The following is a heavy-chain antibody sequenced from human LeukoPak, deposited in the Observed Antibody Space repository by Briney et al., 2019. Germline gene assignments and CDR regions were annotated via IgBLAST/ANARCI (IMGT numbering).Heavy chain of an antibody. J-gene: IGHJ4*02. CDR1: GFIFGTYG. CDR2: IQDDGSNK. V-gene: IGHV3-30*02. CDR3: AKDPARGQLGIFDY. D-gene: IGHD6-6*01. Sequence: GGSLRLSCAASGFIFGTYGMHWVRQAPGKGLEWVTFIQDDGSNKYYADSVRGRFTISRGNSRNTLYLQMNSLRPEDTAVYYCAKDPARGQLGIFDYWGRGALVTVSS.